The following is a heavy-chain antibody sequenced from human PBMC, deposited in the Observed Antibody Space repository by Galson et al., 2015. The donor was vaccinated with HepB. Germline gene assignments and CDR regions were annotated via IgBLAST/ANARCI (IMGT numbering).Heavy chain of an antibody. D-gene: IGHD1-26*01. Sequence: SLRLSCAASEFTFSSYWMNWVRQAPGKGLEWVANINPDGSEKYYGASLKGRLIISRDISKNTLNLQMNSLRVEDTGIYYCARDPDDTEGYYMTFEYWGQGTLVTVSS. CDR1: EFTFSSYW. J-gene: IGHJ4*02. V-gene: IGHV3-7*03. CDR2: INPDGSEK. CDR3: ARDPDDTEGYYMTFEY.